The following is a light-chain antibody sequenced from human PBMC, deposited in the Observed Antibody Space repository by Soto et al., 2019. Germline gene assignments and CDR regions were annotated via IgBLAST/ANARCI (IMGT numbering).Light chain of an antibody. V-gene: IGLV2-14*01. CDR1: SSDGGGYNY. CDR2: DVS. CDR3: SSYTSSSTLV. J-gene: IGLJ2*01. Sequence: QSALTQPASVSGSPGQSITISCTGTSSDGGGYNYVSWYQQHPGKAPKLMIYDVSNRPSGVSNRFSGSKSGNTASLTISGRQAEDAADYYCSSYTSSSTLVFGGGTKLTVL.